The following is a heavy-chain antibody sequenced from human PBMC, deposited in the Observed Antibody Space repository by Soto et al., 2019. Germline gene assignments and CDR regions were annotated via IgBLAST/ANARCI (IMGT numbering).Heavy chain of an antibody. CDR2: ISYDGSNK. Sequence: GGSLRLSCAASGFTFSSYAMHWVRQAPGKGLEWVAVISYDGSNKYYADSVKGRFTISRDNSKNTLYLQMNSLRAEDTAVYYCARGESYDFWSGYSGLDYWGQGTLVTVSS. V-gene: IGHV3-30-3*01. CDR1: GFTFSSYA. J-gene: IGHJ4*02. CDR3: ARGESYDFWSGYSGLDY. D-gene: IGHD3-3*01.